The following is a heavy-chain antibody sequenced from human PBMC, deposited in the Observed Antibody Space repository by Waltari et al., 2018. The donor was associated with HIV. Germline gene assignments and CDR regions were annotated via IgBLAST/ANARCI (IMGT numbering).Heavy chain of an antibody. D-gene: IGHD3-10*01. CDR2: INAGNGNT. V-gene: IGHV1-3*01. Sequence: QVQLVQSGAEVKKPGDSVKVSCKASGYTFTSYAMHWVRQAPGQRLEWMGGINAGNGNTKYSQKFQGRVTITRDTSASTAYMELSSLRSEDTAVYYCARDYLPHTVPVRWYNWFDPWGQGTLVTVSS. CDR1: GYTFTSYA. CDR3: ARDYLPHTVPVRWYNWFDP. J-gene: IGHJ5*02.